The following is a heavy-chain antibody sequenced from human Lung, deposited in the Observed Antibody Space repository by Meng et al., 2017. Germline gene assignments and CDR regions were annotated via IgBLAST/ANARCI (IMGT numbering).Heavy chain of an antibody. J-gene: IGHJ4*02. CDR2: INPKSGDT. CDR3: ARDEDISAAGKLFGDY. V-gene: IGHV1-2*06. CDR1: GYTFPDYW. D-gene: IGHD6-13*01. Sequence: QVRRVQSGDEVKKPGAPVKVSRKASGYTFPDYWLHWVRRAPGQGLEWMGRINPKSGDTHYAQRFQGRVTMTGDTSISTAYMELSGLRSDDTAMYYCARDEDISAAGKLFGDYWGQGTLVTVSS.